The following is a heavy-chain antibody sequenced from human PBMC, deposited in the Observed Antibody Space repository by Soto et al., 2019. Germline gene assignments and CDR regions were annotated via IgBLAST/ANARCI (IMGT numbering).Heavy chain of an antibody. CDR3: VRGGGGSYCSGGSCFLDY. Sequence: QVQLVESGGGVVQPVRSLRLSCAASGFTFSYYGLHWVRQAPGKGLEWVAVIWYDGSNTYYADSVKGRFTISRDNSKNMLYLQMNSLRAEDTAVYYCVRGGGGSYCSGGSCFLDYWGQGALVTVSS. J-gene: IGHJ4*02. V-gene: IGHV3-33*01. CDR2: IWYDGSNT. CDR1: GFTFSYYG. D-gene: IGHD2-15*01.